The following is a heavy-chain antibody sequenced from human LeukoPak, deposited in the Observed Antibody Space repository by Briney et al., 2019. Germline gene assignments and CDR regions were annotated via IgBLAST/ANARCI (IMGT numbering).Heavy chain of an antibody. CDR3: AGSERRVADP. V-gene: IGHV3-21*01. CDR2: ISSSSSYI. Sequence: GGSLRLSCAASGFTFSSYSMNWVRQAPGKGLEWVSSISSSSSYIYYADSLKGRFTISRDNAKNSLYLQMNSLRAEDTAVYYCAGSERRVADPWGQGTLVTVSS. D-gene: IGHD2-15*01. J-gene: IGHJ5*02. CDR1: GFTFSSYS.